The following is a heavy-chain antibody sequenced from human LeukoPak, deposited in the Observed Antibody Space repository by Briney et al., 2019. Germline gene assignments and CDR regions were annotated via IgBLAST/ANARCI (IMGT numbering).Heavy chain of an antibody. Sequence: ASVRVSCKPSGYTFTGFYIHWVRQAPGQGLEWMGWISAYNGNTNYAQKLQGRVTMTTDTSTSTAYMELRSLRSDDTAVYYCARVEYYGSGSYYNPYWGQGTLVTVSS. V-gene: IGHV1-18*04. CDR2: ISAYNGNT. D-gene: IGHD3-10*01. CDR1: GYTFTGFY. CDR3: ARVEYYGSGSYYNPY. J-gene: IGHJ4*02.